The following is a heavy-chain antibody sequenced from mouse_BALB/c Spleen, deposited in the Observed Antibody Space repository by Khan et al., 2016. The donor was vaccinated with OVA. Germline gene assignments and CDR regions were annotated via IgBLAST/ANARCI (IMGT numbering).Heavy chain of an antibody. CDR1: VDSINSGY. CDR3: ARSTDRYAFAY. D-gene: IGHD2-14*01. V-gene: IGHV3-8*02. Sequence: EVQLQESGPSLVKPSQTLSLTCSVTVDSINSGYWCWIRKFPGNKLEYMGYILYSGSTYYTPSLKSRISITRHTSQNQYYLQLNSVTTEDTATYYCARSTDRYAFAYWGQGTLVTVSA. J-gene: IGHJ3*01. CDR2: ILYSGST.